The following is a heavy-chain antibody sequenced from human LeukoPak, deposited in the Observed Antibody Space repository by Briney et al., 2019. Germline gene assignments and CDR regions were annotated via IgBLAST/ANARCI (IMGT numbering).Heavy chain of an antibody. CDR2: ISSSSSTI. D-gene: IGHD3-22*01. V-gene: IGHV3-48*04. CDR1: GFTFSSYW. Sequence: GGSLRLSCAAPGFTFSSYWMSWVRQAPGKGLEWVSYISSSSSTIYYADSVKGRFTISRDNAKNSLYLQMNSLRAEDTAVYYCARGEADSSGYYFGPDYWGQGTLVTVSS. J-gene: IGHJ4*02. CDR3: ARGEADSSGYYFGPDY.